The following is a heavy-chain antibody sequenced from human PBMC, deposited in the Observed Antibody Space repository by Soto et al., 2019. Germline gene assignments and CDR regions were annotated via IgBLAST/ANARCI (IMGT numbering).Heavy chain of an antibody. Sequence: SEMLSLTCSVCGDSINSDKYYWGWIRQPPGKGLEWIGSIYYRGNTYYNPSLQTRVTISLDKSKSQFSLKLNSVTAADSAVYFCARLEGLATISYYFDFWGQGALVTVSS. D-gene: IGHD3-9*01. CDR2: IYYRGNT. CDR3: ARLEGLATISYYFDF. CDR1: GDSINSDKYY. J-gene: IGHJ4*02. V-gene: IGHV4-39*01.